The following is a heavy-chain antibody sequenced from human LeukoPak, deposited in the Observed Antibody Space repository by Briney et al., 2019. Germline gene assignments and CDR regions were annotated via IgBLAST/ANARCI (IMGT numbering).Heavy chain of an antibody. V-gene: IGHV4-39*01. CDR3: ARHARGYSSSWYSDY. J-gene: IGHJ4*02. Sequence: SETLSLTCNVSGGSTSSSSYYWGWIRQPPGNGLEWIGSIYYSGSTYYSPSLKSRVTISVDTSKNQFSLKRSSVAAADTAVYYCARHARGYSSSWYSDYWGQGTLVTVSS. CDR1: GGSTSSSSYY. CDR2: IYYSGST. D-gene: IGHD6-13*01.